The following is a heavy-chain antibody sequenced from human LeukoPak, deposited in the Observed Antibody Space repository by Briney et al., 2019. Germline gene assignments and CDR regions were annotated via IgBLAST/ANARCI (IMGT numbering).Heavy chain of an antibody. D-gene: IGHD3-22*01. CDR1: GYTFTGYY. CDR3: ARGLDYYDSSGYYDEGAFDI. CDR2: INPNSGGT. Sequence: ASVKVSCKASGYTFTGYYMHWVRQAPGQGLEWMGWINPNSGGTNYAQKFQGRVTMTRDTSISTAYMELSRLRSDDTAVYYCARGLDYYDSSGYYDEGAFDIWGQGTMVTVSS. V-gene: IGHV1-2*02. J-gene: IGHJ3*02.